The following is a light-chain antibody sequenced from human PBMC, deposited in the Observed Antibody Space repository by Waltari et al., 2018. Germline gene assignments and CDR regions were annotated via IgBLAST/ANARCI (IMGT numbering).Light chain of an antibody. CDR2: WAS. V-gene: IGKV4-1*01. J-gene: IGKJ1*01. CDR3: QQYYRSRT. Sequence: DIVMTQYPDSLAVSLGERTTINCKTSQSVLDNSNGKNYLNWYQQKPGQPPKLLIYWASTRQGGVPDLFSGRGSGKDCTLTINSLQAEVVAVYYCQQYYRSRTFGQGTKVEIK. CDR1: QSVLDNSNGKNY.